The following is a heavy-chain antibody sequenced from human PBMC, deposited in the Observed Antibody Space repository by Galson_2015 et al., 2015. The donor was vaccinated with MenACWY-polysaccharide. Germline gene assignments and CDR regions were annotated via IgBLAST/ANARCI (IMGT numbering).Heavy chain of an antibody. CDR1: GLSLTTGGVG. V-gene: IGHV2-5*02. J-gene: IGHJ2*01. Sequence: PALVRRPQTLTLTCTFSGLSLTTGGVGVGWIRQPPGKALEWLALIFWDDDKRYIPSLKTTLTITRDTSKNQVVLTMTNMDPVDTGTYYCAHRPNVNGYFNFWGRGTLVTVSS. CDR3: AHRPNVNGYFNF. CDR2: IFWDDDK.